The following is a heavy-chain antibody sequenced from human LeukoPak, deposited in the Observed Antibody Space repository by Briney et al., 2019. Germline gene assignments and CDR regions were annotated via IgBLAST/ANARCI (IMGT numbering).Heavy chain of an antibody. CDR3: AKDLYGDYGVDY. J-gene: IGHJ4*02. D-gene: IGHD4-17*01. V-gene: IGHV3-23*01. Sequence: PGGSLRLSCAASGFTFSNYVMNWVRQAPGKGLEWVSSISGSGIDTYYADAVKGRFTISRDNSKNTLYLQMNSLRAEDTAVYRCAKDLYGDYGVDYWGQGTLVTVSS. CDR2: ISGSGIDT. CDR1: GFTFSNYV.